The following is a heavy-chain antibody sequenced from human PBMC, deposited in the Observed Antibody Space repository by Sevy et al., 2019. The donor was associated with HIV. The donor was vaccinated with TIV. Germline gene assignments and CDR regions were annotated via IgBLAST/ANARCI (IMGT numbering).Heavy chain of an antibody. J-gene: IGHJ4*02. D-gene: IGHD1-26*01. V-gene: IGHV3-30*18. CDR2: ISYDGSNK. CDR1: GFTFSSYG. Sequence: GGSLRLSCAASGFTFSSYGMHWVRQAPGKGLEWVAVISYDGSNKYYADSVKGRFTISRDNSKNTLYLQMNSLRAEDTAVYYCAKDLGSYLYYFDYRGQGTLVTVSS. CDR3: AKDLGSYLYYFDY.